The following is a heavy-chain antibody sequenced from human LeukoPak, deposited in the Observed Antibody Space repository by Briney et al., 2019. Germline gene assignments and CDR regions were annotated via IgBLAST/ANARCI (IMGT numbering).Heavy chain of an antibody. J-gene: IGHJ4*02. D-gene: IGHD6-19*01. CDR3: VRRDNTGWNYFDY. CDR1: GVSINSHY. CDR2: IYYKGRT. Sequence: SETLSLTCTVSGVSINSHYWGWIPQPPGKGLEWSGDIYYKGRTNYNTSLNSRVTISVDTSKNHLSLKLTSVLAADTATYYCVRRDNTGWNYFDYWGQGILVTVSS. V-gene: IGHV4-59*08.